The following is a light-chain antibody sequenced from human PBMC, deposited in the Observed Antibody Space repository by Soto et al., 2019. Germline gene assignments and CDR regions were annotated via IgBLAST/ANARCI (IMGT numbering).Light chain of an antibody. Sequence: QSALTQPASVSGSPGQSITISCTGTSSDVGGYHYVSWYQQLPGKAPKLIIFEVRNRPSGVSDRFSASKSGNTASLTISGLQTEDEAVYYCSSYASSSSYAFGTGTKLTVL. J-gene: IGLJ1*01. CDR3: SSYASSSSYA. CDR2: EVR. V-gene: IGLV2-14*01. CDR1: SSDVGGYHY.